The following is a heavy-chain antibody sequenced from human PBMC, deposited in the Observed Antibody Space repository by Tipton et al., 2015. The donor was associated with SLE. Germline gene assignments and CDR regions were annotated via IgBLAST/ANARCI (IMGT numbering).Heavy chain of an antibody. CDR2: IYYSGST. D-gene: IGHD6-6*01. Sequence: TLSLTCTVSGGSISSSSYYWGWIRQPPGKGLEWIGSIYYSGSTYYNPSLKSRVTISVDTSKNQFSLKLSSVTAADTAVYYCARLRYSSSPFFDYWGQGTLVTVSS. CDR1: GGSISSSSYY. V-gene: IGHV4-39*01. CDR3: ARLRYSSSPFFDY. J-gene: IGHJ4*02.